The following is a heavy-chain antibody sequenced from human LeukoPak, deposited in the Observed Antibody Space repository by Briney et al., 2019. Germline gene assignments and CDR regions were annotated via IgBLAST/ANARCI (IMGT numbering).Heavy chain of an antibody. CDR1: GYTFTSYY. V-gene: IGHV1-2*02. CDR2: MNPANGVT. CDR3: ARAPSGDSGVFPFDY. Sequence: GASVKVSCKASGYTFTSYYMHWVRQAPGQGPEWMEWMNPANGVTNYARKFQGRVTLTSDTSISTAYMELSRLTSDDTAVYCCARAPSGDSGVFPFDYGGQGTVVTVSS. D-gene: IGHD2-15*01. J-gene: IGHJ4*02.